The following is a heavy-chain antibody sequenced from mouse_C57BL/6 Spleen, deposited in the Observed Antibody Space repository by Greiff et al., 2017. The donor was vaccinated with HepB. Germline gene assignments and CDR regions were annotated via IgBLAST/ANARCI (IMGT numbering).Heavy chain of an antibody. D-gene: IGHD1-1*01. CDR1: GYTFTSYG. Sequence: QVQLQQSGAELARPGASVKLSCKASGYTFTSYGISWVKQRTGQGLEWIGEIYPRSGNTYYNEKFKGKATLTADKSSSTAYMELRSLTSEDSAVYFCARLYGSPYWGQGTTLTVSS. CDR3: ARLYGSPY. CDR2: IYPRSGNT. V-gene: IGHV1-81*01. J-gene: IGHJ2*01.